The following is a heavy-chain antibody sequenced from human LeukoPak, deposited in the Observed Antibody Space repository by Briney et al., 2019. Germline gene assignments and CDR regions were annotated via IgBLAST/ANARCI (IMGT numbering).Heavy chain of an antibody. CDR1: GFSLSDAW. D-gene: IGHD2-21*02. CDR2: ISSGSSYI. CDR3: ARVPCGGDCYSWVDY. J-gene: IGHJ4*02. Sequence: PGGSLRLSCAASGFSLSDAWMNWVRQAPGKGLEWVSSISSGSSYIYYADSVKGRFTISRDNSKNSLYLQMNSLRAEDTAVYYCARVPCGGDCYSWVDYWGQGTLVTVSS. V-gene: IGHV3-21*01.